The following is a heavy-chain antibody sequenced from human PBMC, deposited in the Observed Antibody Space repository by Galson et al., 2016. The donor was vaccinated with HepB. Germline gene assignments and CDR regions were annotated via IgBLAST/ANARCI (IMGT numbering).Heavy chain of an antibody. V-gene: IGHV3-7*01. CDR1: GFSFSDYA. CDR3: ARSTVTTWDY. CDR2: IKPDGSEK. Sequence: SLRLSCAASGFSFSDYAIHWVRQAPGKGLEWVANIKPDGSEKYYVDSVKGRFTISRDNAKNSLYLQLNSLRAEDTAVYYCARSTVTTWDYWGQGTLVTVAS. D-gene: IGHD4-17*01. J-gene: IGHJ4*02.